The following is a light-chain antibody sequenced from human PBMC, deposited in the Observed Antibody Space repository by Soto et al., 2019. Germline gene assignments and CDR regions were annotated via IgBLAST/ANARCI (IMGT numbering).Light chain of an antibody. J-gene: IGKJ5*01. Sequence: EIVLTQSPATLSLSPGERATLSCRASQSVSNDLAWYQQKPGQAPRLLIYDASNRATGIPARFSGIGSGTDFTLTISSLEPEDFAVYYCQQRSRWPITFGQGTRVDIK. CDR2: DAS. V-gene: IGKV3-11*01. CDR3: QQRSRWPIT. CDR1: QSVSND.